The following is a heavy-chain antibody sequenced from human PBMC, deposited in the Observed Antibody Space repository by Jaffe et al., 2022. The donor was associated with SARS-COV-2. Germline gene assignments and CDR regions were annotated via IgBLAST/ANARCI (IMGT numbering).Heavy chain of an antibody. CDR1: GGSISSGDYY. Sequence: QVQLQESGPGLVKPSQTLSLTCTVSGGSISSGDYYWSWIRQPPGKGLEWIGYIYYSGSTYYNPSLKSRVTISVDTSKNQFSLKLSSVTAADTAVYYCAREARYDYVWGSYPISYGMDVWGQGTTVTVSS. CDR3: AREARYDYVWGSYPISYGMDV. D-gene: IGHD3-16*02. V-gene: IGHV4-30-4*01. J-gene: IGHJ6*02. CDR2: IYYSGST.